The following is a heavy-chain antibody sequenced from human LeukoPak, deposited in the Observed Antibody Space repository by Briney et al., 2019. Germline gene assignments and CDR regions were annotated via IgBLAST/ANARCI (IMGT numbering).Heavy chain of an antibody. CDR2: INPNIGGT. V-gene: IGHV1-2*02. CDR3: ARDTRWYCSGDNCHYYSYYMDV. J-gene: IGHJ6*03. CDR1: GYTFTSCY. D-gene: IGHD2-15*01. Sequence: ASMKVSCNASGYTFTSCYMHWVRQAPGQGLEGMGCINPNIGGTNYAQKFQGRVTMTRDTSISTAYMELSRLRSDDTAVYYCARDTRWYCSGDNCHYYSYYMDVWGKGTTVTVSS.